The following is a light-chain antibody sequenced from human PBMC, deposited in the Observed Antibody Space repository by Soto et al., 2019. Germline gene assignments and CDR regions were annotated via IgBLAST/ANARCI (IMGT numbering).Light chain of an antibody. CDR3: QAWDIHAYV. CDR1: DWGKTY. Sequence: YELTQPPSVSVSPGQTASISCSGGDWGKTYASWYQQRPGQSPVLIIYQDSKRTSGIPERFSGSVSGDTATLTISGTQTLDDADYYSQAWDIHAYVFGSGTKLTVL. J-gene: IGLJ1*01. CDR2: QDS. V-gene: IGLV3-1*01.